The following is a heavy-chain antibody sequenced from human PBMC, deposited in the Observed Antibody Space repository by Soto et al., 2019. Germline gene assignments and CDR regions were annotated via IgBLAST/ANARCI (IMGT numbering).Heavy chain of an antibody. Sequence: QVQLQQWGAGLLKPSETLSLTCAVYGGFVSSGSYYWIWIRQTPGKGLEWIGEMSHSGGTHFNTSLKSRVTISVDTSKNQFSLKMSSVTAADAAMYYCARVERGTATIFVDAFDIWGPGTMVSVSS. CDR3: ARVERGTATIFVDAFDI. D-gene: IGHD1-1*01. CDR1: GGFVSSGSYY. CDR2: MSHSGGT. V-gene: IGHV4-34*01. J-gene: IGHJ3*02.